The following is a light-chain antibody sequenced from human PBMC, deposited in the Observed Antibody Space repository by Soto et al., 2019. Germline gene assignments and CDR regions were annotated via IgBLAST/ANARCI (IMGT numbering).Light chain of an antibody. CDR2: GAS. CDR1: QSVSNN. J-gene: IGKJ1*01. V-gene: IGKV3-15*01. Sequence: EIVMTQSPATLSVSPGESATLSCRSSQSVSNNLTWYQQKPGQPPRLLIYGASTRATGVPGRFSGSGSGTEFTLTISSLQSEDFAVYYCQHYNDWWTFGQGTKVESK. CDR3: QHYNDWWT.